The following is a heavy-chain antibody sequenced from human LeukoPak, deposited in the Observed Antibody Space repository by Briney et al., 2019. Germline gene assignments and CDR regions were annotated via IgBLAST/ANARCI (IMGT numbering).Heavy chain of an antibody. Sequence: GASVKVSCKASGYTFTGYYMHWVRQAPGQGLEWMGWINSNSGGTNYAQKFQGRVTMTRDTSISTAYMELSRLRSDDTAVYYCARVGSGSYYGWFDPWGQGTLVTVSS. CDR2: INSNSGGT. D-gene: IGHD1-26*01. J-gene: IGHJ5*02. CDR1: GYTFTGYY. V-gene: IGHV1-2*02. CDR3: ARVGSGSYYGWFDP.